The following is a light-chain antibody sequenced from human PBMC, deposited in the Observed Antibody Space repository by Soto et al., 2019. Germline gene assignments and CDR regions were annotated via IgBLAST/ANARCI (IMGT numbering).Light chain of an antibody. V-gene: IGLV2-14*01. CDR1: MRDVGAYNL. J-gene: IGLJ2*01. CDR3: ASWDDNLNGPV. CDR2: EVR. Sequence: QSVLTQPASVSGSAGQSITISCSGTMRDVGAYNLVSWYQQHPGTAPKLIIYEVRNRPSGISSRFSGSRSGNTASLTISGLQPEDEGDYYCASWDDNLNGPVFGRGTKLTVL.